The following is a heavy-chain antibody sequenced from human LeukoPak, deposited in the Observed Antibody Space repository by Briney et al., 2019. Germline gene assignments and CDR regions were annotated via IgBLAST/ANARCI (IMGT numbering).Heavy chain of an antibody. CDR2: ISSSSSYI. Sequence: GGSLRLSCAASGFTFSSYSMNWVRQAPGKGLEWVSYISSSSSYIYYADSVKGRFTISRDNAKNSLYLQMNSLRAEDTAVYYCARVDYDFWSGYYDYWGQGTLVTVSS. V-gene: IGHV3-21*05. D-gene: IGHD3-3*01. CDR1: GFTFSSYS. CDR3: ARVDYDFWSGYYDY. J-gene: IGHJ4*02.